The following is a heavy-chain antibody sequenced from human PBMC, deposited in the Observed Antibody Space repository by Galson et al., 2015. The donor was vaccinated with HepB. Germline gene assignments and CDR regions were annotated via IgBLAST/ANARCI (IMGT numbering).Heavy chain of an antibody. V-gene: IGHV3-43*01. CDR3: AKARGYCTGGVCPAHLDY. CDR2: ISWDGGST. J-gene: IGHJ4*02. CDR1: GFTFDDYT. Sequence: SLRLSCAASGFTFDDYTMHWVRQAPGKGLEWVSLISWDGGSTYYADSVKGRFAISRDNSKNSLYLQMNSLRTEDTALYYCAKARGYCTGGVCPAHLDYWGQGTLVTVSS. D-gene: IGHD2-8*02.